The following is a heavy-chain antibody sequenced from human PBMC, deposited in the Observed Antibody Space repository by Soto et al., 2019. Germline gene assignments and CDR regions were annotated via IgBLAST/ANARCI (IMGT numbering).Heavy chain of an antibody. CDR2: IIPIFGTA. CDR3: ASAPSVAFPFDY. J-gene: IGHJ4*02. V-gene: IGHV1-69*01. CDR1: GGTFSSYA. D-gene: IGHD6-19*01. Sequence: QVQLVQSGAEVKKPGSSVKVSCKASGGTFSSYAISWVRQAPGQGLEWMGGIIPIFGTANYAQKFQGRVTITANESTRQAYMELSSLRSEDTAVYYCASAPSVAFPFDYWGQGTLVTVSS.